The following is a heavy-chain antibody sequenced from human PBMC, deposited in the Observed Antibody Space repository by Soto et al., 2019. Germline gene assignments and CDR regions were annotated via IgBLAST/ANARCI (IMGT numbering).Heavy chain of an antibody. Sequence: EVQLVESGGGLVKPGGSLRLSCAASGFTFSSYSMNWVRQAPGKGLEWVSSISSRSSYIYYADSVKGRFTISRDNAKNSLYLQMNSLRAEDTAVYYCARDARDSSAHGYWGQGTLVTVSS. V-gene: IGHV3-21*01. CDR1: GFTFSSYS. D-gene: IGHD3-22*01. CDR2: ISSRSSYI. J-gene: IGHJ4*02. CDR3: ARDARDSSAHGY.